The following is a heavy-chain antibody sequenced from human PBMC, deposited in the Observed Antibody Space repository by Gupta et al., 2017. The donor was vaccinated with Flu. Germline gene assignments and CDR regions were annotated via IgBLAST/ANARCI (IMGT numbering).Heavy chain of an antibody. V-gene: IGHV1-8*01. CDR3: ARDHRWLQLSYYYYYGMDV. D-gene: IGHD5-12*01. Sequence: QVQLVQSGAEVKKPGASVKVSCKASGYTFTSYDINWVRQATGQGLEWMGWMNPNSGNTGYAQKFQGRVTMTRNTSISTAYMELSSLRSEDTAVYYCARDHRWLQLSYYYYYGMDVWGQGTTVTVSS. CDR1: GYTFTSYD. J-gene: IGHJ6*02. CDR2: MNPNSGNT.